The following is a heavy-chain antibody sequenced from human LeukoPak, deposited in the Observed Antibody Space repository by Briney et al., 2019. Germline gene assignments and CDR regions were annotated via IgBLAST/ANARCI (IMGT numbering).Heavy chain of an antibody. CDR1: GFTFSSYS. CDR2: ISSGSGYI. Sequence: GGSPRLSCAASGFTFSSYSINWVRQAPGKGLEWVSSISSGSGYIYYADSVKGRFTISRDDAKSSLYLQMNSLRADDTAVYYCARDGWPGSSYYRPFDYWGQGTLVTVSS. CDR3: ARDGWPGSSYYRPFDY. J-gene: IGHJ4*02. V-gene: IGHV3-21*01. D-gene: IGHD6-13*01.